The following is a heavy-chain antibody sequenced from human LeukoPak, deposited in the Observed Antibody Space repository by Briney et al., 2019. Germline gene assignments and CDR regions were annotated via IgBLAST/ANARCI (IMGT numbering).Heavy chain of an antibody. J-gene: IGHJ4*02. V-gene: IGHV3-20*04. CDR1: GFTFDDYG. CDR3: ARVSGGYYVGGYFDY. Sequence: GGSLRLSCAAPGFTFDDYGMSWVRQAPGKGLEWVSGINWNGGSTGYADSVKGRFTISRDNAKNSLYLQMNSLRAEDTALYYCARVSGGYYVGGYFDYWGQGTLVTVSS. CDR2: INWNGGST. D-gene: IGHD3-10*01.